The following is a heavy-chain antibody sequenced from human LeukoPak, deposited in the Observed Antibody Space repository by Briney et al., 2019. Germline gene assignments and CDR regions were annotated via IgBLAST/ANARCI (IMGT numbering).Heavy chain of an antibody. J-gene: IGHJ4*02. D-gene: IGHD6-19*01. CDR1: GFTVSSNY. V-gene: IGHV3-53*01. Sequence: PGGSLRLSCAASGFTVSSNYMSWVRQAPGKGLEWVSVIYSGGGTYYADSVKGRFTISRDNSKNTLYLQMNSLRAEDTAVYYCARIRRGSGWYGYYFDYWGQGTLVTVSS. CDR2: IYSGGGT. CDR3: ARIRRGSGWYGYYFDY.